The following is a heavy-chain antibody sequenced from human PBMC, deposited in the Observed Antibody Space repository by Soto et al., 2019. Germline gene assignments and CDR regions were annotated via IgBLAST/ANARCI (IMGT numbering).Heavy chain of an antibody. J-gene: IGHJ6*02. CDR1: GFTFSSYD. CDR2: IGTAGDT. D-gene: IGHD2-8*01. V-gene: IGHV3-13*01. CDR3: ARAVLVVYAIAPTEYYGMDV. Sequence: GGSLRLSCAASGFTFSSYDMHWVRQATGKGLEWVSAIGTAGDTYYPGSVKGRFTISRENAKNSLYLQMNSLRAEDTAVYYCARAVLVVYAIAPTEYYGMDVWGQGTTVTVSS.